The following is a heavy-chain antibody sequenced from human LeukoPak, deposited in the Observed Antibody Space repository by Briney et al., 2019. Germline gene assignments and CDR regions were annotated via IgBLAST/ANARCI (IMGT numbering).Heavy chain of an antibody. J-gene: IGHJ3*02. V-gene: IGHV3-23*01. Sequence: GGSLRLSCAASGFSFSYYAMNWVRQAPGKGLEWVSSLSGSTGSTYYADSVKGRFTISRDNSKNTLYLQMNSLRAEDTAVYYCAKDYFVVTVGDAFDIWGQGTRVTVSS. CDR1: GFSFSYYA. CDR2: LSGSTGST. D-gene: IGHD2-2*01. CDR3: AKDYFVVTVGDAFDI.